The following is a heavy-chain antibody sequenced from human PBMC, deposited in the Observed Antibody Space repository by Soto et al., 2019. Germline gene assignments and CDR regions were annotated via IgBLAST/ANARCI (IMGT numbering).Heavy chain of an antibody. CDR3: ARSIDS. CDR1: GDSLSSNTAA. CDR2: TYYRSKWYY. Sequence: PSQTLSLTCAISGDSLSSNTAAWSWIRQSPSRGLEWLGRTYYRSKWYYDYAASVTSRMTINPDTSKNQFSLKLSSVTAADTAVYYCARSIDSWGQGTLVTVSS. V-gene: IGHV6-1*01. J-gene: IGHJ5*01.